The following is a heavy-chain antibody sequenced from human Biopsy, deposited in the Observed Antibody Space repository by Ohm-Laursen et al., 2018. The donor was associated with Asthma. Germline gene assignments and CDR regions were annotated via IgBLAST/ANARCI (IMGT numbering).Heavy chain of an antibody. Sequence: SVKVSCKSLGGTFNTYVIGWVRQAPGQGLEWMGGINSVFGTTTYPQKFQDRVTITADDSTGTVYMEFSSLRSEDTAVYYCARKAGSCICWACFSLGFRGQGTL. CDR1: GGTFNTYV. V-gene: IGHV1-69*13. CDR2: INSVFGTT. CDR3: ARKAGSCICWACFSLGF. J-gene: IGHJ1*01. D-gene: IGHD2-15*01.